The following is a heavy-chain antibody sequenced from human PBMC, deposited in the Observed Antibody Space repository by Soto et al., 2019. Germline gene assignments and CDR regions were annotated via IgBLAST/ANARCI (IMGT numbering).Heavy chain of an antibody. Sequence: KQSQTLSLTCAISGDSVSSNSAAWNWIRQSPSRGLEWLGRTYYRSKWYNDYAVSVKSRITINPDTSKNQFSLQLNSVTPEDTAVYYCAREVTYYYGSGRPYYYYGMDVWGQGTTVTVSS. D-gene: IGHD3-10*01. CDR1: GDSVSSNSAA. CDR3: AREVTYYYGSGRPYYYYGMDV. CDR2: TYYRSKWYN. V-gene: IGHV6-1*01. J-gene: IGHJ6*02.